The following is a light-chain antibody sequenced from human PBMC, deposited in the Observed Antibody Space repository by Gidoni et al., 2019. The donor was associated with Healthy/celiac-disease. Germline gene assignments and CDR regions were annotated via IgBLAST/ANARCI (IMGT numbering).Light chain of an antibody. CDR2: WGS. Sequence: DIVMTQSPLSLPVTPGEPASISCRSSQSLLHSNGYNYLDWYLQKPGQSPQLLIYWGSNRAYGVPDRFSGSGSGTDFTLKISRVEAEDVGVYYCMQALQTPMYTFGQXTKLEIK. J-gene: IGKJ2*01. CDR3: MQALQTPMYT. CDR1: QSLLHSNGYNY. V-gene: IGKV2-28*01.